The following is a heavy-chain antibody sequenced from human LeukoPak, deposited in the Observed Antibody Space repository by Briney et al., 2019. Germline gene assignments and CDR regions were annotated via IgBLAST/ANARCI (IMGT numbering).Heavy chain of an antibody. Sequence: SETLSLTCAVYGGSFSGYYWSWIRQPPGKGLEWIGEINHTGSTNYNPSLKRRVTISIDTPKNQFSLKLNAVTAADTAVYYLARGAISIFGGVIIISGGAYYLDSWGQGTLVTVSS. CDR3: ARGAISIFGGVIIISGGAYYLDS. V-gene: IGHV4-34*01. CDR1: GGSFSGYY. D-gene: IGHD3-3*01. CDR2: INHTGST. J-gene: IGHJ4*02.